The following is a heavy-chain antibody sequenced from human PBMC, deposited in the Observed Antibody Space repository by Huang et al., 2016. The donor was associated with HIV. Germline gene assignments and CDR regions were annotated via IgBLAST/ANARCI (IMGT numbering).Heavy chain of an antibody. CDR3: ALTGPGDAFYI. J-gene: IGHJ3*02. Sequence: QITLKESGPTLVKPTQTLTLTCTLSGFSLTTCGVGVAWIRQPPGKALEWLALIYWDDDQRYGPSLRSMLTLTKDTSKTQVVLTMTNLDPVDTATYYCALTGPGDAFYIWGQGTMVAVSS. D-gene: IGHD2-8*02. CDR2: IYWDDDQ. V-gene: IGHV2-5*05. CDR1: GFSLTTCGVG.